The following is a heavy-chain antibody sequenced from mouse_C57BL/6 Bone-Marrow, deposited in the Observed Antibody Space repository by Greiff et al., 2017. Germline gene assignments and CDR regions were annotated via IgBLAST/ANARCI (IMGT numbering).Heavy chain of an antibody. J-gene: IGHJ1*03. CDR2: INYDGSST. CDR1: GFTFSDYY. CDR3: ARYSHLPGYFDV. Sequence: EVKLVESEGGLVQPGSSMKLSCTASGFTFSDYYMAWVRQVPEKGLEWVANINYDGSSTSYLDSLKSRFIFSIDNAKNILYLQMSSLKSEDTATYDYARYSHLPGYFDVWGTGTTVTVSS. D-gene: IGHD2-12*01. V-gene: IGHV5-16*01.